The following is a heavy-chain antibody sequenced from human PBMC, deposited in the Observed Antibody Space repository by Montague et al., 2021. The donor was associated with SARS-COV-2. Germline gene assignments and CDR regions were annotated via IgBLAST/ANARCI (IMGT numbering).Heavy chain of an antibody. CDR3: ARDSHYYDSSGHVDY. D-gene: IGHD3-22*01. Sequence: SGSTNYNPSLKSRVTISVDTSKNQFSLKLSSVTTADTAVYYCARDSHYYDSSGHVDYWGQGTLVSVSS. CDR2: SGST. J-gene: IGHJ4*02. V-gene: IGHV4-59*01.